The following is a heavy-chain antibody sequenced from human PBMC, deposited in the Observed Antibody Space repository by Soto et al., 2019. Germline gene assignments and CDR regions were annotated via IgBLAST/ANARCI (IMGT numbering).Heavy chain of an antibody. CDR1: GGSISGYY. Sequence: LSLTCTVSGGSISGYYWSWIRQPPGKGLEWIGYMYKTGSTVYNPSFKSRVTISVDTSKNQFSLKLNSVTAADTAVYYCARDLWGYCGTDCYPLDVWGQGTTVTVSS. CDR2: MYKTGST. V-gene: IGHV4-59*01. D-gene: IGHD2-21*02. J-gene: IGHJ6*02. CDR3: ARDLWGYCGTDCYPLDV.